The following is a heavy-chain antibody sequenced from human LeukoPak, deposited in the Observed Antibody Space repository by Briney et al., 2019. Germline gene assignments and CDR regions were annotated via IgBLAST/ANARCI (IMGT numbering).Heavy chain of an antibody. CDR2: IIPIFGTA. Sequence: ASVKVSCKASGYTFTSYDINWVRQAPGQGLEWMGGIIPIFGTANYAQKFQGRVTITADESTSTAYMELSSLRSEDTAVYYCARGSTLIQTAPLNYWGQGTLVTVSS. CDR3: ARGSTLIQTAPLNY. D-gene: IGHD2-21*01. CDR1: GYTFTSYD. V-gene: IGHV1-69*13. J-gene: IGHJ4*02.